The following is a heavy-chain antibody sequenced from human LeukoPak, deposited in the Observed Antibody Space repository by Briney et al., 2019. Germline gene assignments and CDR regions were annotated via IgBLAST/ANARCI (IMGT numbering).Heavy chain of an antibody. CDR2: ISGSGGST. CDR3: AKSSGMITFGGVIVIDYYFDY. CDR1: GFTFSSYA. Sequence: PGGSLRLSCAASGFTFSSYAMSWVRQAPGKGLEWVSAISGSGGSTYYADSAKGRLTISRDNSKNTLYLQMNSLRAEDTAVYYCAKSSGMITFGGVIVIDYYFDYWGQGTLVTVSS. D-gene: IGHD3-16*02. V-gene: IGHV3-23*01. J-gene: IGHJ4*02.